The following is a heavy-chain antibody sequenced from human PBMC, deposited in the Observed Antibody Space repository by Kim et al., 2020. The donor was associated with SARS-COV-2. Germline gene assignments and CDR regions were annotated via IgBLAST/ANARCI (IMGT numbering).Heavy chain of an antibody. CDR1: GFTFSSYA. V-gene: IGHV3-30*04. J-gene: IGHJ4*02. CDR3: ARDWGANTMVRGVMGGVFDY. D-gene: IGHD3-10*01. Sequence: GGSLRLSCAASGFTFSSYAMHWVRQAPGKGLEWVAVISYDGSNKYYADSVKGRFTISRDNSKNTLYLQMNSLRAEDTAVYYCARDWGANTMVRGVMGGVFDYWGQGTLVTVSS. CDR2: ISYDGSNK.